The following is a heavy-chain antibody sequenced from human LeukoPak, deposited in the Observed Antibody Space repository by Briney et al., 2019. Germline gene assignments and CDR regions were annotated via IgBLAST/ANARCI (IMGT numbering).Heavy chain of an antibody. D-gene: IGHD6-13*01. CDR2: INPNSGGT. V-gene: IGHV1-2*02. CDR1: GYTFTGYY. CDR3: ARGAVPGLSIAAAVGRWFDP. Sequence: ASVKVSCKASGYTFTGYYMSWVRQAPGQGLEWMGWINPNSGGTNYAQKFQGRVTMTRDTSISTAYMELSRLRSDDTAVYYCARGAVPGLSIAAAVGRWFDPWGQGTLVTVSS. J-gene: IGHJ5*02.